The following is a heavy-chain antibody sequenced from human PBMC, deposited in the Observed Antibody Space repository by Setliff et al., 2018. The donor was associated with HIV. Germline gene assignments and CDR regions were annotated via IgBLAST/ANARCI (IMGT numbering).Heavy chain of an antibody. V-gene: IGHV1-3*01. J-gene: IGHJ5*02. D-gene: IGHD3-3*01. CDR2: INAGNGNT. Sequence: ASVKVSCKASGYTFTSYAMHRVRQAPGQRLEWMGWINAGNGNTKYSQKFQGRVTMTADKSMSTAYMEVSSLTSDDTAVYYCASNLWSGRDRLDPWGQGTLVTVSS. CDR3: ASNLWSGRDRLDP. CDR1: GYTFTSYA.